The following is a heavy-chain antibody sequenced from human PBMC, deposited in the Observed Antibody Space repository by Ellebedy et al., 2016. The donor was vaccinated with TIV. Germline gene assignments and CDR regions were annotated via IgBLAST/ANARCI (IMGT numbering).Heavy chain of an antibody. CDR2: INPNSGNT. Sequence: AASVKVSCKASGYAFTSYDINWVRQAPGQGLEWMGWINPNSGNTGYAQKFQGRVTMTRDNYISTAYMGLSSLTSEDTAVYYCARDFEFMIYVNGGEYYHYALDVWGQGTTVTVAS. J-gene: IGHJ6*02. V-gene: IGHV1-8*01. CDR1: GYAFTSYD. CDR3: ARDFEFMIYVNGGEYYHYALDV. D-gene: IGHD3-10*02.